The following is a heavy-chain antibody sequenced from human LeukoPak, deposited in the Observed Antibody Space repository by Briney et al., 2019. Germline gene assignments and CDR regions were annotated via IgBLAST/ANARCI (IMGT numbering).Heavy chain of an antibody. CDR3: ARIGADIVVVPATYGMDV. V-gene: IGHV4-39*01. CDR2: IYYSGST. D-gene: IGHD2-2*01. Sequence: SETLSLTCTVSGGSISSSSYYWGWIRQPPGTGLEWIGSIYYSGSTYYNPSLKSRVTISVDTSKNQFSLKLSSVTAADTAVYYCARIGADIVVVPATYGMDVWGQGTTVTVSS. CDR1: GGSISSSSYY. J-gene: IGHJ6*02.